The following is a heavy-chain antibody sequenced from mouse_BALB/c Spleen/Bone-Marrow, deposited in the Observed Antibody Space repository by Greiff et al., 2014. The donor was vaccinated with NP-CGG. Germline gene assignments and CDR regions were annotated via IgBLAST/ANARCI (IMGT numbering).Heavy chain of an antibody. CDR1: GFNIKDTY. V-gene: IGHV14-3*02. D-gene: IGHD1-1*01. J-gene: IGHJ2*01. CDR3: ARYYYGSSYFDY. Sequence: VQLQQSGAELVKPGASVKLSCTASGFNIKDTYMHWVKQRPEQGLEWIGRTDPANGNTKYDPKFQDKATITADTSSNTAYLQLSSLTSEDTAVYYCARYYYGSSYFDYWGQGTTLTVSS. CDR2: TDPANGNT.